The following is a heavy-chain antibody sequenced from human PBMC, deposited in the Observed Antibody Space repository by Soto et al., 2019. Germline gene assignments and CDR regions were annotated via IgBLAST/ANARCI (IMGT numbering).Heavy chain of an antibody. CDR1: GGSISSSSYY. V-gene: IGHV4-39*01. Sequence: SETLSLTCTVSGGSISSSSYYWGWIRQPPGKGLEWIGSIYYSGSTYYNPSLKSRVTISVDTSKNQFSLKLSSVTAADTAVYYCASFLPRTTDDAFDIWGQGTMVTVSS. D-gene: IGHD4-17*01. CDR3: ASFLPRTTDDAFDI. CDR2: IYYSGST. J-gene: IGHJ3*02.